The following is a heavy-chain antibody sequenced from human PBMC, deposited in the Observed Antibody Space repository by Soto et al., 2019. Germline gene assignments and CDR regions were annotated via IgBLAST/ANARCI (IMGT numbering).Heavy chain of an antibody. Sequence: SETLSLTCTVSGGSISSYYWSWIRQPPGKALEWIGYIYYSGSTSYNPSFKSRVTISVDTSKTQFSLKLSSVTAADTVVYYCARVRTTLDFYYYYMDVWGIGTTVTVSS. D-gene: IGHD2-2*01. V-gene: IGHV4-59*08. CDR2: IYYSGST. J-gene: IGHJ6*03. CDR3: ARVRTTLDFYYYYMDV. CDR1: GGSISSYY.